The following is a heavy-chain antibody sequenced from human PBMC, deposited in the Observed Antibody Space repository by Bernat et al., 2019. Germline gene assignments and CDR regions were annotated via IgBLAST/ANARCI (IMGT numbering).Heavy chain of an antibody. J-gene: IGHJ4*02. D-gene: IGHD6-19*01. Sequence: QVQLVESGGGVVQPGRSLRLSCAASGFTVSSYAMHWVRQAPGKGLEWVAIIWYDGSNKYYADSVKGRFTISRDTSKNTLYLQMNSLRAEDTAVYYCARDDQVTSGWSFDSWGQGTLVTVSS. CDR3: ARDDQVTSGWSFDS. CDR2: IWYDGSNK. V-gene: IGHV3-33*01. CDR1: GFTVSSYA.